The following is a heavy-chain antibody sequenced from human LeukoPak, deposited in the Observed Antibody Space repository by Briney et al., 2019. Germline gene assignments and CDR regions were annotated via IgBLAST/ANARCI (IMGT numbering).Heavy chain of an antibody. CDR2: INHSGST. D-gene: IGHD3-3*01. CDR1: GGSFSGYY. V-gene: IGHV4-34*01. CDR3: AGGGYDFWSGYPLDY. J-gene: IGHJ4*02. Sequence: PSETLSLTCAVSGGSFSGYYWCWIRQPPRKGLDWIGEINHSGSTNYNPSLKRRVTTSVDTSKNQFSLKLSSVAAADTAVYYCAGGGYDFWSGYPLDYWGQGTLVTVSS.